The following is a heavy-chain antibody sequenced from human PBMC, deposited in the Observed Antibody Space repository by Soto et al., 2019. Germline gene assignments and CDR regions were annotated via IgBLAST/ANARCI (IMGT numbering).Heavy chain of an antibody. V-gene: IGHV3-23*01. J-gene: IGHJ4*02. D-gene: IGHD3-16*02. CDR1: GFPFGSYA. Sequence: LESGGGLVQPGGSLRLSGGASGFPFGSYAMTWVGQAPGKGLEGVSAIRGSSGTFYADPVKGRFDISRDNSKNTVYLQMNNLRVDDTAIYYCAKEKDYDFVWGSDRYTSDSWGQGTLVTVSS. CDR3: AKEKDYDFVWGSDRYTSDS. CDR2: IRGSSGT.